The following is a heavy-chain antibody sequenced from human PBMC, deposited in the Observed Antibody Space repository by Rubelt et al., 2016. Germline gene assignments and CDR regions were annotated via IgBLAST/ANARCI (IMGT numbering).Heavy chain of an antibody. V-gene: IGHV1-18*04. Sequence: QVQLVQSGAEVKKPGASVKVSCKTFGYSFTVNYIHWVRQAPGQGLEWMGWISAHNANRKDSQNFQGRVTMTTDTSTSTAYMELRSLRSDDTAVYYCARDRFYGRTTPTISFDYWGQGTLVTVSS. J-gene: IGHJ4*02. CDR2: ISAHNANR. CDR1: GYSFTVNY. CDR3: ARDRFYGRTTPTISFDY. D-gene: IGHD3-3*01.